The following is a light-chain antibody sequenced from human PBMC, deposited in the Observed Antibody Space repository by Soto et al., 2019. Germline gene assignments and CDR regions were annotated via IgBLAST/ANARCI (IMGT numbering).Light chain of an antibody. J-gene: IGLJ3*02. CDR2: SNN. CDR3: ASWDDSLNGWV. Sequence: QSVLTQPPSASGTLGQRVPISCSGSSSNIGSKTVNWYQQVPGTAPKLLIHSNNQRPSGVPDRFSGSKSGTSASLAISGLQSEDEADYYCASWDDSLNGWVFGGGTKLTVL. CDR1: SSNIGSKT. V-gene: IGLV1-44*01.